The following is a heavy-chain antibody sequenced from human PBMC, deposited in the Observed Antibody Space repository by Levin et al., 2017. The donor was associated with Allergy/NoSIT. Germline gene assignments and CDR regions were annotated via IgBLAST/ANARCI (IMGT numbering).Heavy chain of an antibody. CDR3: AKEPVAAITAWFDP. CDR2: ISGSGGST. J-gene: IGHJ5*02. D-gene: IGHD2-15*01. V-gene: IGHV3-23*01. Sequence: GESLKISCAASGFTFSSYAMSWVRQAPGKGLEWVSAISGSGGSTYYADSVKGRFTISRDNSKNTLYLQMNSLRAEDTAVYYCAKEPVAAITAWFDPWGQGTLVTVSS. CDR1: GFTFSSYA.